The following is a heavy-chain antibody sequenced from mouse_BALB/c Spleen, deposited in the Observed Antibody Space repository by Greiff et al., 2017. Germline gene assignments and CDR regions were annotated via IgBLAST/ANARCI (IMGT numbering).Heavy chain of an antibody. V-gene: IGHV6-6*02. CDR1: GFTFSNYW. CDR2: IRLKSNNYAT. CDR3: TRENGNLYAMDY. J-gene: IGHJ4*01. D-gene: IGHD2-1*01. Sequence: EVQLVESGGGLVQPGGSMKLSCVASGFTFSNYWMNWVRQSPEKGLEWVAEIRLKSNNYATHYAESVKGRFTISRDDSKSSVYLQMNNLRAEDTGIYYCTRENGNLYAMDYWGQGTSVTVSS.